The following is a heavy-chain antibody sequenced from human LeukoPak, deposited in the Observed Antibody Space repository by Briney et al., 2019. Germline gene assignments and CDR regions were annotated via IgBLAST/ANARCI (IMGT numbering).Heavy chain of an antibody. CDR2: INPNSGGT. V-gene: IGHV1-2*02. CDR3: ARDHHQRWLQLQPFGY. D-gene: IGHD5-24*01. Sequence: ASVKVSCKASGYTFTGYYMHWVRQAPGQGLEWMGWINPNSGGTNYAQKFQGRVTMTRDTSISTAYMELSRLLSDETPVSYVARDHHQRWLQLQPFGYWGQGTLVTASA. CDR1: GYTFTGYY. J-gene: IGHJ4*02.